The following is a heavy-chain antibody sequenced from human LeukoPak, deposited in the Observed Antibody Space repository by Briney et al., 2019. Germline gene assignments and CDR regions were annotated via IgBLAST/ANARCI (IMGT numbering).Heavy chain of an antibody. CDR3: ARYYYGSPFDI. V-gene: IGHV4-61*02. D-gene: IGHD3-10*01. J-gene: IGHJ3*02. Sequence: SETLSLTCTVSGGSISSGSYYWSWIRQPAGKGLEWIGRIYTSGGTNYNPSLKSRVTISVDTSKNQFPLKLSSVTAADTAVYYCARYYYGSPFDIWGQGTMVTVSS. CDR2: IYTSGGT. CDR1: GGSISSGSYY.